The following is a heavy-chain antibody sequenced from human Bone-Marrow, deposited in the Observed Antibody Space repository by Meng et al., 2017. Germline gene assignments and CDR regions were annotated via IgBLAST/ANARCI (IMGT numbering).Heavy chain of an antibody. CDR2: IYPGDSDT. CDR1: GYSFTSYW. Sequence: GESLKISCKGSGYSFTSYWIGWVRQMPGKGLEWMGIIYPGDSDTRYSPSFQGQVTISADKSISTAYLQWSSLKASDTAMYYCARLYYDRSDFMSFDFWGQGTLVTVSS. D-gene: IGHD3-22*01. V-gene: IGHV5-51*01. J-gene: IGHJ4*02. CDR3: ARLYYDRSDFMSFDF.